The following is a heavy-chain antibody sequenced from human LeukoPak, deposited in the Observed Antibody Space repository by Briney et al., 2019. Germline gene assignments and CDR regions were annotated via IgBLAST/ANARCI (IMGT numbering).Heavy chain of an antibody. Sequence: ASVKVSCKASGGTFSSYAISWVRQAPGQRLEWMGWINAGNGNTKYSQKFQGRVTITRDTSASTAYMEPSSLRSEDTAVYYCARDSLGYDFWSGYSPFFDYWGQGTLVTVSS. CDR1: GGTFSSYA. CDR2: INAGNGNT. D-gene: IGHD3-3*01. V-gene: IGHV1-3*01. CDR3: ARDSLGYDFWSGYSPFFDY. J-gene: IGHJ4*02.